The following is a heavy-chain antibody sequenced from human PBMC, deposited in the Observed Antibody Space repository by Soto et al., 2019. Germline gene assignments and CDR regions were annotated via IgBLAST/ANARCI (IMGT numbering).Heavy chain of an antibody. D-gene: IGHD1-1*01. J-gene: IGHJ4*02. CDR2: ILTTREGGTT. CDR1: GFSFINTW. Sequence: EVQLVESGGALVKPGESLRLSCAASGFSFINTWMNWVRQAPGKGPEWVGRILTTREGGTTDYSAHAKGRFTISRDDSINMVYLQMSSLKIEDTAVYYCTSRVRTTKDYWGQGTLVTVSS. V-gene: IGHV3-15*07. CDR3: TSRVRTTKDY.